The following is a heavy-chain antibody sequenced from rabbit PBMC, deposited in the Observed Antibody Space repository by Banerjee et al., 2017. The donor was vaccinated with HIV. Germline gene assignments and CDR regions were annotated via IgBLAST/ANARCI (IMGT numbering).Heavy chain of an antibody. V-gene: IGHV1S7*01. CDR2: IDPVFGST. D-gene: IGHD4-1*01. CDR1: GFDFSSYY. CDR3: VRGVVAGVGWLDL. J-gene: IGHJ5*01. Sequence: QLVESGGGLVTLGGSLKLSCKASGFDFSSYYMSWVRQAPGKGLEWIGYIDPVFGSTYYASWVNGRFTISSHNAQNTLYLQLNSLTAADMATYFCVRGVVAGVGWLDLWGQGTLVTV.